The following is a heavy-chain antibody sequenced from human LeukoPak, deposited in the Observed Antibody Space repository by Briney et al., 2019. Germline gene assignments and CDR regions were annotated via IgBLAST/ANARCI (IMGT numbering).Heavy chain of an antibody. J-gene: IGHJ4*02. D-gene: IGHD6-19*01. CDR1: GFTFSSYA. V-gene: IGHV3-23*01. CDR2: ISGSGGST. CDR3: AKPPLAVGFRSAQWLATENYYFDY. Sequence: PGGSLRLSCAASGFTFSSYAMSWVRQAPGKGLEWVSAISGSGGSTYYTDSVKGRFTISRDNSKNTLYLQMNSLRAEDTAVYYCAKPPLAVGFRSAQWLATENYYFDYWGQGTLVTVSS.